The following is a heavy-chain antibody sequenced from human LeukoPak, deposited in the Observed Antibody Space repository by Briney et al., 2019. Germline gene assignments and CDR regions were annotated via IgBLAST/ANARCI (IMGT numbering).Heavy chain of an antibody. D-gene: IGHD7-27*01. CDR1: GGSISSSSYY. CDR3: AREGVYWGYYYYYYMDV. V-gene: IGHV4-39*01. CDR2: IYYSGST. J-gene: IGHJ6*03. Sequence: SETLSLTCTVSGGSISSSSYYWGWIRQPPGKGLEWIGSIYYSGSTYYNPSLKSRVTISVDTSKNQFSLKLSSVTAADTAVYYCAREGVYWGYYYYYYMDVWGKGTTVTVSS.